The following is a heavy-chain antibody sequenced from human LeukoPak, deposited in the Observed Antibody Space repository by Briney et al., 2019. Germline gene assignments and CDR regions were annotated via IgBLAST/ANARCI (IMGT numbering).Heavy chain of an antibody. J-gene: IGHJ4*02. D-gene: IGHD3/OR15-3a*01. CDR3: ARHFGT. V-gene: IGHV4-39*01. CDR2: IYYSGST. Sequence: SETLSLTCTVSGGSISSSSYFWVWIRQPPGKGLEWIGSIYYSGSTYYNPSLKSRVTISVDTSKNQFSLKLRSVTAADTAVYCARHFGTWGQGTLVTVSS. CDR1: GGSISSSSYF.